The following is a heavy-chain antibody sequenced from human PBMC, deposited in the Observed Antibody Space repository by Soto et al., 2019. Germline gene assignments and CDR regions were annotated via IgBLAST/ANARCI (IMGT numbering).Heavy chain of an antibody. CDR1: GFTFSSYG. D-gene: IGHD5-18*01. Sequence: GGSLRLSCAASGFTFSSYGMHWVRQAPGKGLEWVAVIWYDGSNKYYADSVKGRFTISRDNSKNTLYLQMNSLRAEDTAVYYCAREGPVDTAMVPDYWGQGTLVTVSS. V-gene: IGHV3-33*01. J-gene: IGHJ4*02. CDR3: AREGPVDTAMVPDY. CDR2: IWYDGSNK.